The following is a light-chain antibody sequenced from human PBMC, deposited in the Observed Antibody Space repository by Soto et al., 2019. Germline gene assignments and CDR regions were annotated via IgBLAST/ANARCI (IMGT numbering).Light chain of an antibody. CDR1: SGSVSTSYY. CDR3: VLYMGSGIWV. V-gene: IGLV8-61*01. J-gene: IGLJ3*02. CDR2: STN. Sequence: QAVVTQEPSFSGSPGRTVTLTCGLSSGSVSTSYYPSWYQQTPGQAPRTLIYSTNTRSSGVPDRFSGSILGNKAALTISGAQEDDESDYYCVLYMGSGIWVFGGGTKLTVL.